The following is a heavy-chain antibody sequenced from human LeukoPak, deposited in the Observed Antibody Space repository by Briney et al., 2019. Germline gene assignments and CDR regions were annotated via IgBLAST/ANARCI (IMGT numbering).Heavy chain of an antibody. Sequence: SQTLSLTCAISGDSVSSKSVAWNWIRQSPSRGLEWLGRTYYRSKWYNDYAASVNSRITINADTSKNQFFLQLNSVTPEDTAVYYCARVKWLDQINWFDTWGQGTLVTVSS. J-gene: IGHJ5*02. CDR1: GDSVSSKSVA. CDR3: ARVKWLDQINWFDT. CDR2: TYYRSKWYN. D-gene: IGHD5-12*01. V-gene: IGHV6-1*01.